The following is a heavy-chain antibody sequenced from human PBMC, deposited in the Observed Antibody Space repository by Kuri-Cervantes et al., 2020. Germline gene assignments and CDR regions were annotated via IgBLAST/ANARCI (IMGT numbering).Heavy chain of an antibody. CDR2: IYYSGST. J-gene: IGHJ2*01. D-gene: IGHD3-22*01. CDR1: GGSISSGGYS. CDR3: ARGALGYYYDSSGSWYFDL. Sequence: SETLSLTCAVSGGSISSGGYSWSWIRQPPGKGLEWIGYIYYSGSTNYNPSLKSRVTISVDTSKNQFSLKLSSVTAADTAVYYCARGALGYYYDSSGSWYFDLWGRGTLVTVSS. V-gene: IGHV4-61*08.